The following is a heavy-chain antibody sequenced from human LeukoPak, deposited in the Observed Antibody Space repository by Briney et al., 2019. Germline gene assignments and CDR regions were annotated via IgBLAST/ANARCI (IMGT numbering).Heavy chain of an antibody. CDR3: ARRQLWQRGWFDP. CDR2: IYPGNSHT. J-gene: IGHJ5*02. CDR1: GYSFTSYL. D-gene: IGHD5-18*01. Sequence: GESLKISCKASGYSFTSYLIGWVRQMPGKGLEWMWTIYPGNSHTRDSTSFHAHVTISDNKSISTAYLQWSRLKAADTAMYYCARRQLWQRGWFDPWGQGTLVTVSS. V-gene: IGHV5-51*01.